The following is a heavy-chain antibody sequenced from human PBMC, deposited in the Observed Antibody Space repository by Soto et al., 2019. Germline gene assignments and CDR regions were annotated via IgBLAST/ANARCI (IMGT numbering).Heavy chain of an antibody. V-gene: IGHV3-23*01. CDR2: ISGSGGST. J-gene: IGHJ6*02. D-gene: IGHD5-12*01. Sequence: LRLSCAASGFTFSSYAMSWVRQAPGKGLEWVSAISGSGGSTYYADSVKGRFTISRDNSKNTLYLQMNSLRAEDTAVYYCAKNSGYDYPFTYYYYGMDVWGQGTTVTVSS. CDR1: GFTFSSYA. CDR3: AKNSGYDYPFTYYYYGMDV.